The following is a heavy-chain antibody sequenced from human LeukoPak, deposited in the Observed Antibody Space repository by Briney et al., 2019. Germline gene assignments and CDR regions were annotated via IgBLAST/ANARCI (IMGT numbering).Heavy chain of an antibody. Sequence: SETLSLTCTVSGYSISSGYYWGWIRQPPGKGLEWIGSIYHSGSTYYNPSLKSRVTISVDTSKNQFSLKLSSVTAADTAVYYCSQLIASAWGYWGQGTLVTVSS. CDR2: IYHSGST. V-gene: IGHV4-38-2*02. CDR3: SQLIASAWGY. J-gene: IGHJ4*02. CDR1: GYSISSGYY. D-gene: IGHD6-13*01.